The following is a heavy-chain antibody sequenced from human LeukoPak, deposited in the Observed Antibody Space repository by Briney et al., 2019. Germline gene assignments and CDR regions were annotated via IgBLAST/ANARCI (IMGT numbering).Heavy chain of an antibody. J-gene: IGHJ3*02. V-gene: IGHV1-8*03. CDR1: GYTFTGYY. CDR2: MNPNSGNT. D-gene: IGHD4-23*01. CDR3: ARRLGLRWDLQAFDI. Sequence: ASVKVSCKASGYTFTGYYLHWVRQATGQGLEWMGWMNPNSGNTGYTQKFQVRVTITRNTFISTAYMELSSLTSEDTAVYYCARRLGLRWDLQAFDIWGQGTMVTVSS.